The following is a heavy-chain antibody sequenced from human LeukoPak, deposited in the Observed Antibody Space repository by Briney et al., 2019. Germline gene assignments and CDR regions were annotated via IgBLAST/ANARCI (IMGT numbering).Heavy chain of an antibody. Sequence: PGGSLRLSCAESGFTFSRYWMHWVRQAPGRGLVWVSRLNRDGSAKNYADSVKGRFTISRDNAKNSLYLQMNSLRAEDTAVYFCARCSNYDFCIGFYTHWGQGTLVTVSS. CDR1: GFTFSRYW. CDR2: LNRDGSAK. J-gene: IGHJ4*02. D-gene: IGHD3-3*01. V-gene: IGHV3-74*01. CDR3: ARCSNYDFCIGFYTH.